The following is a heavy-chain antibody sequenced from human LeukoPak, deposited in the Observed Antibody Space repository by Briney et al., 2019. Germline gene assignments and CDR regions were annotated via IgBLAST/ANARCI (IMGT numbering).Heavy chain of an antibody. V-gene: IGHV4-34*01. CDR3: ARGLRRDGYNTYYFDY. D-gene: IGHD5-12*01. Sequence: PSETLSLTCAVYGGSFSGYYWSWIRQPPGKGLEWIGEINHSGSTNYNPSLKSRVTISVDTSKNQFSLKLSSVTAADTAVYYCARGLRRDGYNTYYFDYWGQGTLVTVSS. CDR2: INHSGST. J-gene: IGHJ4*02. CDR1: GGSFSGYY.